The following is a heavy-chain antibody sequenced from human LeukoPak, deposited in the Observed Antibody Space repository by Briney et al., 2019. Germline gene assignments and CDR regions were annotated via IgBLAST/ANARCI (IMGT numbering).Heavy chain of an antibody. CDR3: ARVYRSSWYIIDPSPLYYFDY. J-gene: IGHJ4*02. V-gene: IGHV4-34*01. CDR2: INHSGST. CDR1: GGSFSGCY. Sequence: PSETLSLTCAVYGGSFSGCYWSWIRQPPGKGLEWIEEINHSGSTNYNPSLKSRVTISVDTSKNQFSLRLSSVTAADTAVYYCARVYRSSWYIIDPSPLYYFDYWGQGTLVTVSS. D-gene: IGHD6-13*01.